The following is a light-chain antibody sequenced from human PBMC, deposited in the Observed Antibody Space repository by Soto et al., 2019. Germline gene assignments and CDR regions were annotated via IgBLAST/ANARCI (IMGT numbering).Light chain of an antibody. CDR2: AAS. J-gene: IGKJ1*01. Sequence: DIQMTQSPSSLSASVGDRVTITCRASQGISNYLTWYQQNPWKVPKLLIYAASTLQSGVPSRFSGRGSGTDFPLTISSLQPEDVATYYCQKYNSAPRTFGQGTKVEIK. CDR1: QGISNY. V-gene: IGKV1-27*01. CDR3: QKYNSAPRT.